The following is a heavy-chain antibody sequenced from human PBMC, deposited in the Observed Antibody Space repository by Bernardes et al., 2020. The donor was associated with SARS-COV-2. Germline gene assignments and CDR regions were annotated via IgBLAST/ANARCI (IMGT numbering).Heavy chain of an antibody. CDR1: GFTFSNYW. D-gene: IGHD1-7*01. V-gene: IGHV3-7*01. CDR2: IMEDGSEK. Sequence: GRSLRLSCAASGFTFSNYWMSWVRQAPGKGLEWVANIMEDGSEKYYVDSVKGRFTISRDNAKNSLYLQMNSLRVEDTARYYCARPPPNSGWAFDIWGQGTMVTVSS. J-gene: IGHJ3*02. CDR3: ARPPPNSGWAFDI.